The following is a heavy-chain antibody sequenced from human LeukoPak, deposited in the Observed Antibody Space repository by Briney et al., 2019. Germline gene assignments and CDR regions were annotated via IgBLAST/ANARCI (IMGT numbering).Heavy chain of an antibody. CDR1: GGSFSGYY. CDR3: ARTYDSHDY. Sequence: SETLSLTCAVYGGSFSGYYWSWIRQPPGKGLEWIGEINHSGSTNYNPSLKSRVTISVDTSKNQFSLKLSSVTAADTAVYYCARTYDSHDYWGQGTLVTVSS. J-gene: IGHJ4*02. V-gene: IGHV4-34*01. CDR2: INHSGST. D-gene: IGHD3-22*01.